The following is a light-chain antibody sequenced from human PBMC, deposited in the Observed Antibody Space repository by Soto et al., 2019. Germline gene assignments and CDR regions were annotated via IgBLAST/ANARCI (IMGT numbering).Light chain of an antibody. CDR2: GAS. Sequence: DIQMTQSPSSLSASVGYRFTITCRASLPISNYLAWYQQKPGKIPNLLIYGASTRATGIPARFSGSGSGTEFTLTISSLQSEDFAVYYCQKYNNWPINFGPGTRLEIK. V-gene: IGKV1-27*01. J-gene: IGKJ5*01. CDR1: LPISNY. CDR3: QKYNNWPIN.